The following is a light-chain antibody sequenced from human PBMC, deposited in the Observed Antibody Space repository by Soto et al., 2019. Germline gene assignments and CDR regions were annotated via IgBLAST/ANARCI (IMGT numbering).Light chain of an antibody. CDR3: QQYHNWPPIT. CDR1: QFVSSN. J-gene: IGKJ5*01. Sequence: EILMTQSPVTLSVSPWEIATLSCRSSQFVSSNLAWYQQKPGQAPRLLIYGASTRATGIPARFSGSGSWTEFTLTISNLQSEDFAVYFCQQYHNWPPITFGQGTRLEIK. V-gene: IGKV3D-15*01. CDR2: GAS.